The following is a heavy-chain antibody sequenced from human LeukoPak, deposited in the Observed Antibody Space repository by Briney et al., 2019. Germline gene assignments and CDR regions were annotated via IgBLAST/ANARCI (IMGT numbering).Heavy chain of an antibody. V-gene: IGHV5-51*01. Sequence: GESLKISCKGSEYSFTSHWIGWVRQMPGKGLEWMGIIYPTDSDTRYSPSFQGQVTISADKSISTAYLQWSSLKASDTAMYYCAREGYCSGGICTAVDYWGQGTLVTVSS. CDR1: EYSFTSHW. CDR2: IYPTDSDT. D-gene: IGHD2-15*01. CDR3: AREGYCSGGICTAVDY. J-gene: IGHJ4*02.